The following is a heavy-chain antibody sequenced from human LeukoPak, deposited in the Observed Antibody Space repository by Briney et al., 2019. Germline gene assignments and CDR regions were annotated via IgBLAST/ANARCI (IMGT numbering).Heavy chain of an antibody. CDR3: ARDISHFDY. Sequence: GGLMRLSCAASGFTFREYWMSWVRQAPGRGLECLANIKPGGGEEYLLDSVRGRFTISKDNAKSSLYLQMDGLRVEDTAVYYCARDISHFDYWGQGTL. CDR2: IKPGGGEE. D-gene: IGHD2-21*01. CDR1: GFTFREYW. J-gene: IGHJ4*02. V-gene: IGHV3-7*04.